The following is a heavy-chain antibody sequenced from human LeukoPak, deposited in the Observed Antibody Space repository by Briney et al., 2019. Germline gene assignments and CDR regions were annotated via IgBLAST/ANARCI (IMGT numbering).Heavy chain of an antibody. D-gene: IGHD6-13*01. V-gene: IGHV3-21*01. J-gene: IGHJ5*02. CDR1: GFTVSSNY. CDR3: ARGTSSSWYAWFDP. CDR2: ISSSSSYI. Sequence: GGSLRLSCAASGFTVSSNYMSWVRQAPGKGLEWVSSISSSSSYIYYADSVKGRFTISRDNAKNSLYLQMNSLRAEDTAVYYCARGTSSSWYAWFDPWGQGTLVTVSS.